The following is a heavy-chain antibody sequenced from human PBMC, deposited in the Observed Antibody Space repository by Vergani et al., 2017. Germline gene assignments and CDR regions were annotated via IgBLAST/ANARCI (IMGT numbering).Heavy chain of an antibody. V-gene: IGHV1-24*01. Sequence: QVQLVQSGAEVKKPGASVKVSCKVSGYTLTELSMHWVRQAPGKGLGWMGGFDPEDGETIYAQKFQGRVTMTEDTSTDTAYMELGSLRSEGTAVYYCATAIPPALTYYYDSSGPYFDYWGRGTLVTVSS. CDR1: GYTLTELS. CDR3: ATAIPPALTYYYDSSGPYFDY. D-gene: IGHD3-22*01. J-gene: IGHJ4*02. CDR2: FDPEDGET.